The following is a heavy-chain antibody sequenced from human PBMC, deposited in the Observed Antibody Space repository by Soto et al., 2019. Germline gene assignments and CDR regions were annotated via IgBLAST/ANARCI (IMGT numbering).Heavy chain of an antibody. D-gene: IGHD6-13*01. CDR1: GFTFSDHY. V-gene: IGHV3-72*01. CDR3: ARVRLIAAAGYYDY. J-gene: IGHJ4*02. Sequence: GSLRLSCAASGFTFSDHYMDWVRQAPGKGLEWVGRTRNKANSYTTEYAASVKGRFTISRDDSKNSLYLQMNSLKTEDTAVYYCARVRLIAAAGYYDYWGQGTLVTVYS. CDR2: TRNKANSYTT.